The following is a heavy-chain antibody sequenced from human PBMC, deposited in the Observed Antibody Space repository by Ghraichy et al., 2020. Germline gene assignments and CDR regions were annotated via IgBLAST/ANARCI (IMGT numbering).Heavy chain of an antibody. CDR1: GDSVSSGAYY. Sequence: SETLSLTCTVSGDSVSSGAYYWSWIRQPPGKGLEWIGNIYFAMNTNYNPSLKSRVTISADTSKNHLSLTLKSVTTADTGVYYCARMPLYSTNSRADYYYGLDVWGQGTSVTVAS. CDR2: IYFAMNT. J-gene: IGHJ6*02. D-gene: IGHD2-2*01. CDR3: ARMPLYSTNSRADYYYGLDV. V-gene: IGHV4-61*03.